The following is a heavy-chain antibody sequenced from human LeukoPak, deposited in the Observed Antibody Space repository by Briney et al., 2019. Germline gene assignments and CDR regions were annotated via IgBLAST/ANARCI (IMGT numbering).Heavy chain of an antibody. CDR2: ISGSGGST. CDR1: GFTFSSYA. D-gene: IGHD2-21*02. Sequence: GGSLRLSCAASGFTFSSYAMSWVRQAPEKGLEWVSAISGSGGSTYYADSVKGRFTISRDNSKNTPYLQMNSQRAEDTAVYYCARDLTAHYYYYMDVWGKGTTVTVSS. V-gene: IGHV3-23*01. CDR3: ARDLTAHYYYYMDV. J-gene: IGHJ6*03.